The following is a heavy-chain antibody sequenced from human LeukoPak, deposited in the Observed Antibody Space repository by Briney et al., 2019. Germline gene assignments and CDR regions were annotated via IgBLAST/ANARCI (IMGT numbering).Heavy chain of an antibody. CDR3: AREYRVVAASFDN. CDR1: GFIFSNYY. Sequence: GGSLRLYCAASGFIFSNYYMSWIRQAPGKGLEWVSYISSSGSTIYYADSVKGRFTISRDNAKNSLFLQMNSLRAEDTAVYYCAREYRVVAASFDNWGQGTLVTVSS. CDR2: ISSSGSTI. J-gene: IGHJ4*02. D-gene: IGHD2-2*01. V-gene: IGHV3-11*01.